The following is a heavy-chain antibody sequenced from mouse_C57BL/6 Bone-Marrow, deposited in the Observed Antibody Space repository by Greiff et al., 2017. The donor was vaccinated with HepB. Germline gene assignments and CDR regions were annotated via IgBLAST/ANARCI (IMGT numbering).Heavy chain of an antibody. Sequence: VKLQESGAELVRPGTSVKVSCKASGYAFTNYLIEWVKQRPGQGLEWIGVINPGSGGTNYNEKFKGKATLTADKSSSTAYMQLSSLTSEDSAVYFCARRYYGSSLAWFAYWGQGTRVTVSA. V-gene: IGHV1-54*01. CDR2: INPGSGGT. CDR3: ARRYYGSSLAWFAY. CDR1: GYAFTNYL. J-gene: IGHJ3*01. D-gene: IGHD1-1*01.